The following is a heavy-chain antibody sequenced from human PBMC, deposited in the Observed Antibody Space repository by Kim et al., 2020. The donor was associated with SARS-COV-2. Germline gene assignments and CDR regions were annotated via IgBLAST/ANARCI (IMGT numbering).Heavy chain of an antibody. D-gene: IGHD2-8*01. Sequence: GGSLRLSCAASGFTFSGYSMNWVRQAPGKGLEWVSSISSSSSYIYYADSVKGRFTISRDNAKNSLYLQMNSLRAEDTAVYYCAHGRLYGIFYFDYCGHGSLVTAS. CDR2: ISSSSSYI. CDR3: AHGRLYGIFYFDY. V-gene: IGHV3-21*01. J-gene: IGHJ4*01. CDR1: GFTFSGYS.